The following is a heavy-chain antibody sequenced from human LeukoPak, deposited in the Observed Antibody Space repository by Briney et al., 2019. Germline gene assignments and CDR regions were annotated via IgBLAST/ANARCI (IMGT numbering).Heavy chain of an antibody. CDR1: GYTFTNYY. V-gene: IGHV1-46*01. J-gene: IGHJ6*02. Sequence: ASVKVSCKASGYTFTNYYMHWVRQAPGQGLEWMGIINPSGGTTTYAHKFQDRVTMTRDTSTSTVYMEVSSLRPEDTAVYYCAGPTSIIPASNVYYYYYAMDVWGQGTTVTVSS. D-gene: IGHD2-2*01. CDR2: INPSGGTT. CDR3: AGPTSIIPASNVYYYYYAMDV.